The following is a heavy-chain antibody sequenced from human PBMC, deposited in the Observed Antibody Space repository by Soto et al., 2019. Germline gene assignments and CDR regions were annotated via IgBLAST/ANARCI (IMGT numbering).Heavy chain of an antibody. J-gene: IGHJ3*02. V-gene: IGHV4-59*08. Sequence: SETLSLTCTVSGGSISSYYWSWIRQPPGKGLEWIGYIYYSGSTNYNPSLKSRVTISVETSKNQFSLKLSSVTAADTAVYYCATVMITFGGVRPRNAFDIWGQRTMVTVSS. CDR3: ATVMITFGGVRPRNAFDI. D-gene: IGHD3-16*01. CDR2: IYYSGST. CDR1: GGSISSYY.